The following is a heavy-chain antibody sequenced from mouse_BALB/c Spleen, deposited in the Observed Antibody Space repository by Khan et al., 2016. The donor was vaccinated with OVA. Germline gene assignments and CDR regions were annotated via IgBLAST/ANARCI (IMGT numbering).Heavy chain of an antibody. CDR3: ARRSYGNLYYYTMDY. V-gene: IGHV3-2*02. CDR1: GYSITSDYA. Sequence: EVQLQESGPGLVKPSQSLSLTCTVTGYSITSDYAWNWIRQFPGNKLEWMGYISYSGNTSYTPSLKSRISITRDTSTNQFFLHLNSVTTEDTATYYCARRSYGNLYYYTMDYWGQGTSVTVSS. D-gene: IGHD2-10*02. CDR2: ISYSGNT. J-gene: IGHJ4*01.